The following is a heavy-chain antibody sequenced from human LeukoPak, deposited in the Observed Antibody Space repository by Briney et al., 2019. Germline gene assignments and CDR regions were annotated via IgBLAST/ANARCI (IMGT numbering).Heavy chain of an antibody. CDR1: GFSVSSKY. V-gene: IGHV3-66*01. J-gene: IGHJ3*02. CDR2: LYSGGST. D-gene: IGHD3-22*01. Sequence: GGSLRLSCAASGFSVSSKYMTWVRQAPGKGLEWLSVLYSGGSTNYADSVKGRFTISRDSSMNTLYLQMNSLTAEDTAVYYCARDGAYYYDSSGYQDAFDIWGQGTMVTVSS. CDR3: ARDGAYYYDSSGYQDAFDI.